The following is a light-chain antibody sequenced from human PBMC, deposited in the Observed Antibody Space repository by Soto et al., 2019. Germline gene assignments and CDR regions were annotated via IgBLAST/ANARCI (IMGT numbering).Light chain of an antibody. Sequence: DIQMTQSPSTLSASVGDRVTITCRASQSISSWLAWYQQKPGKAPKLLIYKASSLESGVPSRFSGSGSGTEFTPTISSLQPDDFATYYCQQYNCYLYTFGQGTKLEIK. V-gene: IGKV1-5*03. CDR1: QSISSW. CDR3: QQYNCYLYT. J-gene: IGKJ2*01. CDR2: KAS.